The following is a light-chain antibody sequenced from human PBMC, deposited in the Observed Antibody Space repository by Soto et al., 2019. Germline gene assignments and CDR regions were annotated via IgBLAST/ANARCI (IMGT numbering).Light chain of an antibody. CDR1: QSVSSSY. CDR3: QQYGSSPLIT. Sequence: EIVLTQSPGTLSLSPGERATLSCRASQSVSSSYLAWFQQKPGQAPSLLIYGASSRATGIPDRSSGSGSGTDFTLTISRLEPEDFAVYYCQQYGSSPLITFGQGTRLEIK. J-gene: IGKJ5*01. V-gene: IGKV3-20*01. CDR2: GAS.